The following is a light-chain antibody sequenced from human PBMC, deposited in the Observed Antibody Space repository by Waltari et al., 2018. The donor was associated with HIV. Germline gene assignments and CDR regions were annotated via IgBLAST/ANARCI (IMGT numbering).Light chain of an antibody. V-gene: IGKV1-5*03. CDR1: QGINKW. J-gene: IGKJ1*01. CDR3: QQFNSYPWT. CDR2: KAS. Sequence: DIQMTQSPSTLSASVGGRVTFTCRASQGINKWLAWYQQKPEQAPKLLIYKASILESGVPSRFSGSGSGTEFTLTISSLQPEDFATYYCQQFNSYPWTFGQGPGWKSN.